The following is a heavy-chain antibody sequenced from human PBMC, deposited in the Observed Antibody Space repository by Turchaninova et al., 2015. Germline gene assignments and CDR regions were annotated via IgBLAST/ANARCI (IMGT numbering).Heavy chain of an antibody. V-gene: IGHV3-9*01. D-gene: IGHD3-3*01. CDR3: VKAWDYDFSTAYYDY. Sequence: EVQLVESGGDLVQPGRSLRLSCAASGFTFKDYAIHWVRQAPGKGLEWVSGISWNSGGMDYADSVKGRFTISRDNAKNSLYLQMNSLRVEDTALYYCVKAWDYDFSTAYYDYWGRGTLVTVSS. J-gene: IGHJ4*02. CDR2: ISWNSGGM. CDR1: GFTFKDYA.